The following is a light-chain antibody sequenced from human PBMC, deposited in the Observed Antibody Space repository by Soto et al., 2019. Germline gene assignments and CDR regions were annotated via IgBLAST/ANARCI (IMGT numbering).Light chain of an antibody. Sequence: HSVLTQPPSVSGAPGQRVTISCTGSRSNIGAGYDVHWYQQLPGTAPKILIYGNSNRPSGVPDRFSGSKSGTSASLAITGLQAEDEADYYCQSDDSSLREVFGGGTKLTVL. CDR2: GNS. CDR3: QSDDSSLREV. CDR1: RSNIGAGYD. J-gene: IGLJ3*02. V-gene: IGLV1-40*01.